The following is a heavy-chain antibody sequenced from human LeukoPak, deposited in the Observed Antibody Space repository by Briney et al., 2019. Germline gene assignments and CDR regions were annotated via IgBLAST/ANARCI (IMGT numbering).Heavy chain of an antibody. Sequence: SETLSLTCTVSGFSISSYCWNWVRQPPGKGLEWVGYIYYSGSTNNSPSLKSRVTISVETSKNQFSLKMSAVTAADTAVYYCAREAVGIAVAGKGPNYYYYYGMDVWGQGTTVIVSS. CDR1: GFSISSYC. CDR2: IYYSGST. J-gene: IGHJ6*02. V-gene: IGHV4-59*01. CDR3: AREAVGIAVAGKGPNYYYYYGMDV. D-gene: IGHD6-19*01.